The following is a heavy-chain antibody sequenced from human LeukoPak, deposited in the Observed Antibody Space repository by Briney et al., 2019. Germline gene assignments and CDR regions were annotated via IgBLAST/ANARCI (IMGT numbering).Heavy chain of an antibody. V-gene: IGHV4-4*02. CDR2: IYHSGST. D-gene: IGHD6-19*01. CDR3: ARDWRYSSGWSYFDY. CDR1: GGSISSSNW. Sequence: SETLSLTCAVSGGSISSSNWWSWGRQPPGKGLEWIGEIYHSGSTNYNPSLKSRVTISVDKSKNQFSLKLSSVTAADTAVYYCARDWRYSSGWSYFDYWGQGTLVTVSS. J-gene: IGHJ4*02.